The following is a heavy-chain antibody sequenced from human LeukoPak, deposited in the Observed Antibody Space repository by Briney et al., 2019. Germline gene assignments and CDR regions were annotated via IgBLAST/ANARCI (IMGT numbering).Heavy chain of an antibody. CDR1: GYTFTSYG. CDR3: ARGLRECSSTSCYIVPHFDY. V-gene: IGHV1-18*01. Sequence: ASVKVSCKASGYTFTSYGISWVRQATGQGLEWMGWISAYNGNTNYAQKLQGRVTMTTDTSTSTAYMELRSLRSDDTAVYYCARGLRECSSTSCYIVPHFDYWGQGTLVTVSS. D-gene: IGHD2-2*02. J-gene: IGHJ4*02. CDR2: ISAYNGNT.